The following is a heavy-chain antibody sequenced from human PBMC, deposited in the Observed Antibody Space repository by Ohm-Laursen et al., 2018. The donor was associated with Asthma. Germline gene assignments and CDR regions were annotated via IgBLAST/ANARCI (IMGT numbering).Heavy chain of an antibody. J-gene: IGHJ3*01. CDR3: ARSNGRDCFDV. Sequence: SLRLSCSASGFTFSSYAMSWVRQAPGKGLEWVSAISGSGGSTYYADSVKGRFTISRDNSGNTLYLQMNSLRAEDTAVYYCARSNGRDCFDVWGQGTMVTVSS. CDR1: GFTFSSYA. D-gene: IGHD2-21*01. CDR2: ISGSGGST. V-gene: IGHV3-23*01.